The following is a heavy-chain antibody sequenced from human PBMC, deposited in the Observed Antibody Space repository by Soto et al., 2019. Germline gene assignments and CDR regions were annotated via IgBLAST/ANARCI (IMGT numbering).Heavy chain of an antibody. CDR3: ARPLLLWFGEFQPDGMDV. D-gene: IGHD3-10*01. CDR1: GGSISSYY. J-gene: IGHJ6*02. CDR2: IYYSGFT. Sequence: PSETLSLTCTVSGGSISSYYWSWIRQPPGKGLEWIGYIYYSGFTNYNPSLKSRVTISVDTSKNQFSLKLSSVTAADTAVYYCARPLLLWFGEFQPDGMDVWGQGTTVTVSS. V-gene: IGHV4-59*12.